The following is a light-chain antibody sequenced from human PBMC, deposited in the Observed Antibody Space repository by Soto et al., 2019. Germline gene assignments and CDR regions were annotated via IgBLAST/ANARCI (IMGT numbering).Light chain of an antibody. CDR1: QRLSSN. CDR2: GAS. Sequence: EIVMTQSPATLSLSPGERATLSCRASQRLSSNLAWYQQKPGQAPRPLIYGASTRATGIPARFSGSGSGTEFILTISSLQSEDFAVYYCQQYNNWPRTFGQGTKVHIK. CDR3: QQYNNWPRT. V-gene: IGKV3-15*01. J-gene: IGKJ1*01.